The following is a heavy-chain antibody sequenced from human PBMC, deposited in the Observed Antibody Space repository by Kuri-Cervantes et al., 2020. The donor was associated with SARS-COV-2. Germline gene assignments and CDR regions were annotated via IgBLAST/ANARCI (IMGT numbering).Heavy chain of an antibody. CDR3: ARVHDYGDLRRWAADY. CDR2: ISAYNGNT. J-gene: IGHJ4*02. D-gene: IGHD4-17*01. CDR1: GYTFTSYA. Sequence: ASVKVSCKASGYTFTSYAMHWVRQAPGRRLEWMGWISAYNGNTNYAQKLQGRVTMTTDTSTSTAYMELRSLRSDDTAVYYCARVHDYGDLRRWAADYWGQGTLVTVSS. V-gene: IGHV1-18*01.